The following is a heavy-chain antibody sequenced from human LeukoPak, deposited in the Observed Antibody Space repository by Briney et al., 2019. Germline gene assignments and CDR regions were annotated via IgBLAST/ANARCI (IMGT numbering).Heavy chain of an antibody. CDR3: ARAPSPYYDFWSGYWAHYYYGMDV. CDR1: GGTFSSYA. J-gene: IGHJ6*02. V-gene: IGHV1-69*13. CDR2: IIPIFGTA. Sequence: SVKVSCKASGGTFSSYAISWVRQAPGQGLEWMGGIIPIFGTANYAQKFQGRVTITADEPTSTAYMELSSLRSEDTAVYYCARAPSPYYDFWSGYWAHYYYGMDVWGQGTTVTVSS. D-gene: IGHD3-3*01.